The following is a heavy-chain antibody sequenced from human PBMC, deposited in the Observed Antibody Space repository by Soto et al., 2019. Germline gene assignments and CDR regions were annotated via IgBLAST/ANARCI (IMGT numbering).Heavy chain of an antibody. CDR1: GGTFSSYS. J-gene: IGHJ6*02. CDR2: IIPMLGIT. V-gene: IGHV1-69*04. CDR3: ARDEAYYYYGMDV. Sequence: SVKVSCKASGGTFSSYSISWVRQAPGQGLEWMGRIIPMLGITNYAEKFQGRVTITADKFTRTAYMELSNLRSEDTAVYYCARDEAYYYYGMDVWGQGTTVTVSS.